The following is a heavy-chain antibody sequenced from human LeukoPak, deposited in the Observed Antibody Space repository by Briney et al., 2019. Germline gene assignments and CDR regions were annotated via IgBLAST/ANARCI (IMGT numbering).Heavy chain of an antibody. CDR3: ARYITVGATYQHFDY. D-gene: IGHD1-26*01. V-gene: IGHV1-46*01. CDR1: GYTFTSYY. J-gene: IGHJ4*02. Sequence: GASVKVSCKASGYTFTSYYMHWVRQAPGQGLEWMGIINPSGGSTSYAQKFQGRVTMTRDTSTSTAYMELSRLRSDDTAVYYCARYITVGATYQHFDYWGQGTLVTVSS. CDR2: INPSGGST.